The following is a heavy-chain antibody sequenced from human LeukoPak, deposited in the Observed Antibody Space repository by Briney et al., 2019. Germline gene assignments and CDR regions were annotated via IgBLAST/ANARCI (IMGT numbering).Heavy chain of an antibody. J-gene: IGHJ6*02. CDR1: GFTFSSYE. Sequence: GGSLKISYAASGFTFSSYEMNWVRQAPGKGLEWVAYISSSGSSIYYADSVKGRFTISRDNAKNSLYLQMNSLRAEDTAVYYCARDPRCSSMSCYRSSFYGMDVWGQGTTVTVSS. V-gene: IGHV3-48*03. CDR2: ISSSGSSI. D-gene: IGHD2-2*01. CDR3: ARDPRCSSMSCYRSSFYGMDV.